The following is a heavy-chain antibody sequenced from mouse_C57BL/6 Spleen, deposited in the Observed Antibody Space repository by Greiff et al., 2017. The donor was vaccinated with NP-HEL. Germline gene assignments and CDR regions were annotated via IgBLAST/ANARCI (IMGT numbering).Heavy chain of an antibody. CDR3: ARYGNYGGGAMDY. CDR1: GYTFTDYN. V-gene: IGHV1-18*01. D-gene: IGHD2-1*01. J-gene: IGHJ4*01. Sequence: VQLQQSGPELVKPGASVKIPCKASGYTFTDYNMDWVKQSHGKSLEWIGDINPNNGGTIYNQKFKGKATLTVDKSSSTAYMELRSLTSEDTAVYYCARYGNYGGGAMDYWGQGTSVTVSS. CDR2: INPNNGGT.